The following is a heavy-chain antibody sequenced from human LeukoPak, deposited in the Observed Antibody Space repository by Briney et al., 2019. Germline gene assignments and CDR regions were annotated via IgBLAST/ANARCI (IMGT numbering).Heavy chain of an antibody. Sequence: ASVKVSCKASGYTFTSYYMHWVRQAPGQGLEWMGIINPSGGSTSYAQKFQGRVTMTRNTSISTAYMELSSLRSEDTAVYYCARGLGRQSSSWYYRYWFDPWGQGTVVTVSS. CDR3: ARGLGRQSSSWYYRYWFDP. D-gene: IGHD6-13*01. CDR1: GYTFTSYY. J-gene: IGHJ5*02. CDR2: INPSGGST. V-gene: IGHV1-46*01.